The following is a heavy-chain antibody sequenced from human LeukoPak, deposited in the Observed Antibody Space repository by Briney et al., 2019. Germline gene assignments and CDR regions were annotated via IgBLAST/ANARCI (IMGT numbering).Heavy chain of an antibody. CDR1: GTYXLIELS. Sequence: ASVKVSCKVSGTYXLIELSMHWVRQAPGKGLEWMGGFDPEDGETIYAQKFKGRVTMTEDTSTDTAYMDLSSLRSEDTAVYYCATLLGETHFFDYWGQGTLVTVSS. CDR2: FDPEDGET. J-gene: IGHJ4*02. CDR3: ATLLGETHFFDY. D-gene: IGHD1-26*01. V-gene: IGHV1-24*01.